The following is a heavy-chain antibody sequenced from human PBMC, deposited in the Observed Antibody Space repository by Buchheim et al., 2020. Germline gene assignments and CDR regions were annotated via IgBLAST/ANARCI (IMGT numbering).Heavy chain of an antibody. Sequence: EVQLVESGGGLVQPGGSLRLSCSASGFTSSSSWMAWVRQAPGKGLEWVANINQDGSEKNYVDSVKGRFTISRDKAKNSLYLQMNSLRAEDPAVYYCARETGAYSVWGQGTL. CDR3: ARETGAYSV. V-gene: IGHV3-7*01. CDR2: INQDGSEK. D-gene: IGHD4-11*01. J-gene: IGHJ4*02. CDR1: GFTSSSSW.